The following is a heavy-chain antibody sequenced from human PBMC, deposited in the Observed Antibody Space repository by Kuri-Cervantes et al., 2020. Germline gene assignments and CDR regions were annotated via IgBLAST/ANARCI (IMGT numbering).Heavy chain of an antibody. J-gene: IGHJ5*02. CDR2: IYYSGST. V-gene: IGHV4-59*01. CDR1: GGSISSYY. CDR3: ASTVAAAGQNWFDP. D-gene: IGHD6-13*01. Sequence: SETLSLTCTVSGGSISSYYWSWIRQPPGKGLEWIGYIYYSGSTNYNPSLKSRVTISVDTSKNQLSLKLSSVTAADTAVYYCASTVAAAGQNWFDPWGQGTLVTVSS.